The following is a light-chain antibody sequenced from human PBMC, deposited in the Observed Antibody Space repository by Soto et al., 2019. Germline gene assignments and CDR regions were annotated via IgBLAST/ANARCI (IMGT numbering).Light chain of an antibody. V-gene: IGKV3-11*01. Sequence: EIVLTQSPATLSLSPGERATLSCRASQSVSRYLAWYQQRPGQAPRLLIYDASNRATGVPARFSGTGSGTDFTLTISSLEPEDFAVYYCQQRTNWPLPFGGGTKVAIK. CDR3: QQRTNWPLP. CDR1: QSVSRY. J-gene: IGKJ4*01. CDR2: DAS.